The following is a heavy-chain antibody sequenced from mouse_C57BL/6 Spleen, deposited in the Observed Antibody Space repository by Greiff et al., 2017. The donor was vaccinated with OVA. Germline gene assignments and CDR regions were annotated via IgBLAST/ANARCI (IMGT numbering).Heavy chain of an antibody. CDR3: ARKGSWDFDY. CDR2: IYPGDGDT. Sequence: QVQLKESGAALVKPGASVKISCKASGYAFSSYWMNWVKQRPGKGLEWIGQIYPGDGDTTYNGKFKVKATLTADKSSSAAYMQLSSLTSEDSAVYFCARKGSWDFDYWGQGTTLTVSS. V-gene: IGHV1-80*01. D-gene: IGHD4-1*01. J-gene: IGHJ2*01. CDR1: GYAFSSYW.